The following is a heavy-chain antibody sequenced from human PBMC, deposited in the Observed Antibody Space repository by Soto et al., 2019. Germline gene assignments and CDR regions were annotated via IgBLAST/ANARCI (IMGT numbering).Heavy chain of an antibody. CDR2: INHSGST. CDR3: AKARKQFMVRGAIFDP. Sequence: SETLSLTCAVYGGSFSGYYWSWIRQPPGKGLEWIGEINHSGSTNYNPSLKSRVTISVDTSKNQFSLKLSSVTAADTAVYYCAKARKQFMVRGAIFDPWGQGTLVTVSS. CDR1: GGSFSGYY. D-gene: IGHD3-10*01. J-gene: IGHJ5*02. V-gene: IGHV4-34*01.